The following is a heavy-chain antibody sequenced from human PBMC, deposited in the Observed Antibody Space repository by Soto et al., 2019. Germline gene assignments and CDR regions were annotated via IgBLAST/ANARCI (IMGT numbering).Heavy chain of an antibody. V-gene: IGHV3-33*01. CDR1: GFTFSDYA. Sequence: GGSLRLSCAASGFTFSDYALHWVRQAPGKGLEWVAVIWYDGSNKYYADSVKGRFTISRDNSKNTLYLQMDSLRAEDTAVYYCARDSSHYFDYWGQGTPVTVSS. J-gene: IGHJ4*02. CDR3: ARDSSHYFDY. CDR2: IWYDGSNK.